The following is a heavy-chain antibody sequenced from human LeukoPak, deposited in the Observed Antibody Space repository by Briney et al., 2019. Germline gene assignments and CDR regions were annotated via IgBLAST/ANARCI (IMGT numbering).Heavy chain of an antibody. CDR1: GYTFIGYY. V-gene: IGHV1-2*02. J-gene: IGHJ4*02. CDR2: INPNSGGT. CDR3: ARAWRVFSLRYFDSGPGD. Sequence: ASVTVSCKASGYTFIGYYIHWVRQAPGQGLEWMGWINPNSGGTNYAQKFQGRVTMTRDTSISTAYMELSRLRSDDTAVYYCARAWRVFSLRYFDSGPGDWGQGTLVTVSS. D-gene: IGHD3-9*01.